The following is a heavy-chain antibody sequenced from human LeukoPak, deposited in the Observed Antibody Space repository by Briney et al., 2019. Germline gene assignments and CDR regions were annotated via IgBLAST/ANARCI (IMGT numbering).Heavy chain of an antibody. CDR1: GGAISGYF. V-gene: IGHV4-59*06. CDR2: IYYSGST. D-gene: IGHD6-13*01. Sequence: SETLSLTCTVSGGAISGYFWSWIRQPPGKGLEWIGYIYYSGSTYYNPSLKSRVTISVDTSKNQFSLKLSSVTAADTAVYYCATIAAAGTGAFDYWGQGTLVTVSS. J-gene: IGHJ4*02. CDR3: ATIAAAGTGAFDY.